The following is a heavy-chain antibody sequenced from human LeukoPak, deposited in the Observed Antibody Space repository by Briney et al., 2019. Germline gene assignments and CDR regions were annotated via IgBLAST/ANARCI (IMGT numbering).Heavy chain of an antibody. CDR3: ARDIATAGHLAFDY. CDR2: ISSSGYYI. V-gene: IGHV3-21*01. J-gene: IGHJ4*02. CDR1: GFTFSTYT. Sequence: GGSLRLSCAASGFTFSTYTMNWVREAPGKGLVWVSYISSSGYYIYYADSVKGRFTISRDNAKNSLYLQMNSLRAEDTAVYYCARDIATAGHLAFDYWGQGILVTVSS. D-gene: IGHD6-13*01.